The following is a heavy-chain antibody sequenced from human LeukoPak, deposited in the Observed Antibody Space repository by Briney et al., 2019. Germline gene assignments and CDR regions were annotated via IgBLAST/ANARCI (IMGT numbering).Heavy chain of an antibody. CDR1: GFTFNRYW. CDR3: ARVEASGYDYGAFDY. V-gene: IGHV3-7*01. Sequence: GGSLRLSCAASGFTFNRYWMSWVRQAPGKELQWVANIKQDGSAKYYVDSVKGRFTVSRDNAKNSLYLQMNSLRAEDTAVYYCARVEASGYDYGAFDYWGQGTLVTVSS. CDR2: IKQDGSAK. J-gene: IGHJ4*02. D-gene: IGHD5-12*01.